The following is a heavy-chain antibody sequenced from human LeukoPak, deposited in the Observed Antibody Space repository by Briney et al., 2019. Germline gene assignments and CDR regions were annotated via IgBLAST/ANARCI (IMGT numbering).Heavy chain of an antibody. Sequence: GGSLRLSCAASGFTFSTYWMSWVRQAPGKGLEWVANIKRDGSEKYYVDSVKGRFTISRDNAKNSLYLQMNSLRAEDTAVYYCARDRSSFDLNNWFDPWGQGTLVTVSS. D-gene: IGHD6-13*01. CDR1: GFTFSTYW. J-gene: IGHJ5*02. CDR2: IKRDGSEK. V-gene: IGHV3-7*01. CDR3: ARDRSSFDLNNWFDP.